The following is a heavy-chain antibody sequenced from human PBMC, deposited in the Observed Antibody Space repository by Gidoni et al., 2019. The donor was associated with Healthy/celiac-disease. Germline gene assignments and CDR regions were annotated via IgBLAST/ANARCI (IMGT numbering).Heavy chain of an antibody. D-gene: IGHD2-2*02. V-gene: IGHV4-39*01. Sequence: GDGLEWIGSIYYSVSTYYNPSLKSRVTISVDTSKNQFSLKLSSVTAADTAVYYCARHVIPRYCSSTSCYTDWFDPWGQGTLVTVSS. CDR3: ARHVIPRYCSSTSCYTDWFDP. CDR2: IYYSVST. J-gene: IGHJ5*02.